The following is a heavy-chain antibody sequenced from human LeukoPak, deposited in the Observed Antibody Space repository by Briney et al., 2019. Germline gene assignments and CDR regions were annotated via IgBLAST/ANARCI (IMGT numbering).Heavy chain of an antibody. D-gene: IGHD6-19*01. Sequence: GGPLRLSCAASGFTFSSYSMNWVRQAPGKGLEWVSYISSSSSTIYYADSVKGRFTISRDNAKNSLYLQMNSLRAEDTAVYYCARRSQWLVLDYWGQGTLVTVSS. CDR2: ISSSSSTI. CDR1: GFTFSSYS. V-gene: IGHV3-48*01. CDR3: ARRSQWLVLDY. J-gene: IGHJ4*02.